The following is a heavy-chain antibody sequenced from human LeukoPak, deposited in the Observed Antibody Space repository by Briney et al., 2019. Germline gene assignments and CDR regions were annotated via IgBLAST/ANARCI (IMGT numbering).Heavy chain of an antibody. CDR3: TREIGYAGISWGSDY. V-gene: IGHV3-74*01. Sequence: GGSLRLSCAASGFTFSSHWMHWARQVPGKGLVWVSYINSDGSSTNYADSVKGRFTISRDNAKNTVYLQMNSLRAEDTAMYYCTREIGYAGISWGSDYRGQGTLVTVSS. CDR1: GFTFSSHW. D-gene: IGHD4-23*01. CDR2: INSDGSST. J-gene: IGHJ4*02.